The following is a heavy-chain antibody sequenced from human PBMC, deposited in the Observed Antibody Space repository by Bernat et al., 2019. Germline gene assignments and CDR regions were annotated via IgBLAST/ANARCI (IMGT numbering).Heavy chain of an antibody. CDR2: ISSTSIYI. CDR1: GFTFSNYS. J-gene: IGHJ4*02. D-gene: IGHD4-17*01. CDR3: ARAGYGDYGFDY. V-gene: IGHV3-21*01. Sequence: EVLLVESGGGLVKPGGSLRLSCAASGFTFSNYSMIWVRQAPGKGLEWVSCISSTSIYIYYADSVKGRFTISRDNAKNSLYLQMNSLRAEDTAVYYCARAGYGDYGFDYWGQGTLVTVSS.